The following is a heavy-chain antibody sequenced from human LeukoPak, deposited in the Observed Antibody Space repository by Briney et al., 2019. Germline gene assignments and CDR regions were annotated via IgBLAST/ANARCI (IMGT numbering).Heavy chain of an antibody. V-gene: IGHV3-23*01. Sequence: GGSLRLSCTVSGFSFRNYGMHWVRQAPGKGLEWVSGISGSGGSTYNADSVKGRFTISRDNSKNTVYLQMNSLRVEDTAVYYCAKDSQGIAVAGPFDHWGQGTLVTVSS. CDR1: GFSFRNYG. J-gene: IGHJ4*02. CDR2: ISGSGGST. CDR3: AKDSQGIAVAGPFDH. D-gene: IGHD6-19*01.